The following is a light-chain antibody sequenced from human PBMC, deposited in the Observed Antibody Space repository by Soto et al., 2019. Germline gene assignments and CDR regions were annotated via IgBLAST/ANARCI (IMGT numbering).Light chain of an antibody. J-gene: IGKJ1*01. CDR2: GAS. CDR1: QSIRYY. Sequence: DIQLTQSPPTLSASVGERVTITCRASQSIRYYLAWYQQMPGKAPKLLIYGASSLQSGVPSRFSGSGSGTEFTLTISSLQPDDFATYFCQHHNSYSQTFGQGTKV. CDR3: QHHNSYSQT. V-gene: IGKV1-5*01.